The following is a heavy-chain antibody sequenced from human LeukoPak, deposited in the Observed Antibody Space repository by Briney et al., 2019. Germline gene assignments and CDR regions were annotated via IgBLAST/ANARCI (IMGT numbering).Heavy chain of an antibody. D-gene: IGHD3-3*01. CDR2: ISYDGSNK. CDR1: GFTFSSYA. V-gene: IGHV3-30-3*01. J-gene: IGHJ4*02. Sequence: GGSLRLSCSASGFTFSSYAMHWVRQAPGKGLEWVAVISYDGSNKYYVDSVKGRFTISRDNSKNTLYLQMNSLGAEDTAVYYCARDPYDFWSGYKSSYFDYWGQGTLVTVSS. CDR3: ARDPYDFWSGYKSSYFDY.